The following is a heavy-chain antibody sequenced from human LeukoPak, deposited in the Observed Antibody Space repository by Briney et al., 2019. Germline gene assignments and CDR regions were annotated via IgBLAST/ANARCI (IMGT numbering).Heavy chain of an antibody. D-gene: IGHD2-8*02. CDR1: GFTFGSCA. V-gene: IGHV3-33*01. Sequence: GGSLRLSCAASGFTFGSCAMHWVRQAPGKGLEWVGLVSYDGGNTYYGDSVRGRFSISRDNSKNTVYLQMNSPRADDSAVYYCVRDVGVGTGIYYYFDYWGQGTLVTVSS. J-gene: IGHJ4*02. CDR3: VRDVGVGTGIYYYFDY. CDR2: VSYDGGNT.